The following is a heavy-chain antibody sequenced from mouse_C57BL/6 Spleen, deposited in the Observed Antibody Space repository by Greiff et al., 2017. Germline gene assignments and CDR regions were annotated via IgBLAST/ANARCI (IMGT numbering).Heavy chain of an antibody. CDR2: IYPGDGDT. Sequence: QVQLQQSGPELVKPGASVKISCKASGYAFSSSWMNWVKRRPGKGLEWIGRIYPGDGDTNYNGKFKGKATLTADKSSSTAYMQLSSLTSEDSAVXFCARQGDYPRAMDYWGQGTSVTVSS. CDR3: ARQGDYPRAMDY. CDR1: GYAFSSSW. V-gene: IGHV1-82*01. D-gene: IGHD2-4*01. J-gene: IGHJ4*01.